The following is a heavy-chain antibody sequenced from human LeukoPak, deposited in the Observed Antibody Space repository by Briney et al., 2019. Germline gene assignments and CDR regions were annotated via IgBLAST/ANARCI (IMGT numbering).Heavy chain of an antibody. CDR2: ISSSGSTI. J-gene: IGHJ4*02. Sequence: PGGSLRLSCAASGFTFSDYYMSWIRQAPGKGLELVSYISSSGSTIYYADSVKGRFTISRDNAKNSLYLQMNSLRAEDTAVYYCARDYHYYDSSGYYPHPYFDYWGQGTLVTVSS. CDR1: GFTFSDYY. V-gene: IGHV3-11*04. D-gene: IGHD3-22*01. CDR3: ARDYHYYDSSGYYPHPYFDY.